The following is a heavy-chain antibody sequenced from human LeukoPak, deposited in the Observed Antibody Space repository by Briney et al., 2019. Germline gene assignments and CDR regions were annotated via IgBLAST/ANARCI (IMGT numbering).Heavy chain of an antibody. CDR3: AKEAAAVTYYFDY. CDR1: GFTFSSYG. V-gene: IGHV3-33*06. D-gene: IGHD6-13*01. Sequence: PGRSLRLSCAASGFTFSSYGMHWVRQAPGKGLEWVAVIWYDGSNKYYADSVKGRFTTSRDNSKNTLYLQMNSLRAEDTAVYYCAKEAAAVTYYFDYWGQGTLVTVSS. CDR2: IWYDGSNK. J-gene: IGHJ4*02.